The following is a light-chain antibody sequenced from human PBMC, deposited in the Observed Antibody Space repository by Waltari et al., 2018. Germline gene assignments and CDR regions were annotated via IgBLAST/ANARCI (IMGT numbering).Light chain of an antibody. J-gene: IGKJ1*01. CDR2: GAS. V-gene: IGKV3-15*01. CDR3: QHHNNWPPRWT. Sequence: EIVMTQSPATLSVSPGERATLSCRASQSVSSKLAWYQQKPGQAPRLLIYGASTRATGVPARFSGSGSGSEYILTISSLQSEDFAVYYCQHHNNWPPRWTFGQGTKVEIK. CDR1: QSVSSK.